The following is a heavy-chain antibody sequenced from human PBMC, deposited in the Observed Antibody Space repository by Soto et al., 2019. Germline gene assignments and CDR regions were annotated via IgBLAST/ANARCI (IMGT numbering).Heavy chain of an antibody. J-gene: IGHJ4*02. CDR1: GFTFSTYW. CDR2: IKTDGTYA. Sequence: EVQLVESGGDLVQPGGSLRLSCAASGFTFSTYWMHWVRQAPGKGLLWVSRIKTDGTYATYADSVKGRFTISRNNAKNTLYLQTTRLRVEEVAVYYRACGCSGYYANWGQGTLVTVSS. V-gene: IGHV3-74*01. D-gene: IGHD3-22*01. CDR3: ACGCSGYYAN.